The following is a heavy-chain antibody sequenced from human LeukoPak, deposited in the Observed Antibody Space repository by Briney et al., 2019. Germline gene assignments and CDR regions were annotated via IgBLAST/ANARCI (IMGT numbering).Heavy chain of an antibody. J-gene: IGHJ4*02. CDR1: GFTVSSNY. CDR3: AKEEVLLWFGELLPYFDY. D-gene: IGHD3-10*01. Sequence: GGSLRLSCAASGFTVSSNYMSWVRQAPGKGLEWVSVIYSGGSTYYADSVKGRFTISRDNSKNTLYLQMNSLRAEDTAVYYCAKEEVLLWFGELLPYFDYWGQGTLVTVSS. CDR2: IYSGGST. V-gene: IGHV3-53*01.